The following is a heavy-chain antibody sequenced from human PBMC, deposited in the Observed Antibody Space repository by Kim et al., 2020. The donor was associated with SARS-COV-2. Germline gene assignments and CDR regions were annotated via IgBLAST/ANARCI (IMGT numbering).Heavy chain of an antibody. CDR1: GFTFSSYA. D-gene: IGHD2-15*01. Sequence: GGSLRLSCAASGFTFSSYAMSWVRQAPGKGLEWVSAISGSGGSTYYADSVKGRFTISRDNSKNTLYLQMNSLRAEDTAVYYCAKRTALVVVAASYFDYWGQGTLVTVSS. CDR3: AKRTALVVVAASYFDY. V-gene: IGHV3-23*01. J-gene: IGHJ4*02. CDR2: ISGSGGST.